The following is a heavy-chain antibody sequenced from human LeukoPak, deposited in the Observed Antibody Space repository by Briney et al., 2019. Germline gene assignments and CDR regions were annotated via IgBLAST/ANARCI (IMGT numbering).Heavy chain of an antibody. CDR1: GGTFSSYA. V-gene: IGHV1-69*13. D-gene: IGHD6-13*01. CDR2: IIPIFGTA. Sequence: SVKVSCKASGGTFSSYAISWVRQAPGQGLEWMGGIIPIFGTANYAQKFQGRVTITADESTSTAYMELNSLRSEDTAVYYCARAPKAAGRSLVWFDPWGQGTLVTVSS. J-gene: IGHJ5*02. CDR3: ARAPKAAGRSLVWFDP.